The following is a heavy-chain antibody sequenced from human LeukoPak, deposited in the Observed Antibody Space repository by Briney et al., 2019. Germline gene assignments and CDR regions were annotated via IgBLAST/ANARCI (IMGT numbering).Heavy chain of an antibody. CDR2: ISGSGGST. J-gene: IGHJ5*02. CDR1: GFTFSSYA. D-gene: IGHD6-19*01. V-gene: IGHV3-23*01. CDR3: AKQSSSRWPLDTNWFDP. Sequence: TGGSLRLSCAASGFTFSSYAMSWVRQAPGKGLEWVSAISGSGGSTYYADSVKGRFTISRDNSKNTLYLQMNSLRPEDTAVYYCAKQSSSRWPLDTNWFDPWGQGTLVTVSS.